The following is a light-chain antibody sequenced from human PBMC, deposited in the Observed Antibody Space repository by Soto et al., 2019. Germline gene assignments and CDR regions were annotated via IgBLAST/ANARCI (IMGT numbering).Light chain of an antibody. Sequence: DLQMTQSPSSLSASVGDRVTITCQASQDISNYLNWYQQKPGKAPKLLIYDASNLETGVPSRFSGSGSGTDFTFTISSLQPEDIATYYCQQYDNLPPLTFGGGTKLEIK. J-gene: IGKJ4*01. V-gene: IGKV1-33*01. CDR2: DAS. CDR3: QQYDNLPPLT. CDR1: QDISNY.